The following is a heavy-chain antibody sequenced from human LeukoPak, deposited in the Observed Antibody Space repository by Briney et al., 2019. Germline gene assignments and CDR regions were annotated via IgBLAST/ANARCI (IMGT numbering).Heavy chain of an antibody. CDR1: GGSISSGGYY. J-gene: IGHJ4*02. V-gene: IGHV4-30-2*01. D-gene: IGHD2-8*01. Sequence: SETLSLTCTVSGGSISSGGYYWSWIRQPPGKGLEWIGYIYHSGSTYYNPSLKSRVTISVDRSKNQFSLKLSSVTAADTAVYYCAREGMVDVVLFWGQGTLVTVSS. CDR2: IYHSGST. CDR3: AREGMVDVVLF.